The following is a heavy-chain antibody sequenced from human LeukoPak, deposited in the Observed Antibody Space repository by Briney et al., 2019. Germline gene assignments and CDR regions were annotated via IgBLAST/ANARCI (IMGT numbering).Heavy chain of an antibody. CDR2: ISSSSSYI. J-gene: IGHJ4*02. CDR1: GFTFSSYS. CDR3: ARRYDFWSGTTDY. V-gene: IGHV3-21*01. D-gene: IGHD3-3*01. Sequence: GGSLRLSCAASGFTFSSYSMNWVRQAPGKGLEWVSYISSSSSYIYYADSVKGRFTISRDNAKNSLYLQMNSLRAEDTAVYYCARRYDFWSGTTDYWGQGTLVTVSS.